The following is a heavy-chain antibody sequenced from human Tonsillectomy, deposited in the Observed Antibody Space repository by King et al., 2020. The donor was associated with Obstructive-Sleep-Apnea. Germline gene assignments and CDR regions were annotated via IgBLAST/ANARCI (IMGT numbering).Heavy chain of an antibody. J-gene: IGHJ4*02. Sequence: VQLVESGGGLVQPGGSLRLSCAASGFTFSSYSMNWVRQAPGKGLEWVSYISSSSSTIYYADSVMGRFTISRDNAKNSLYLQMNSLRAEDTAVYYCARDGGYCGCDCYSPRDFDYWGQGTLVTVSS. D-gene: IGHD2-21*02. CDR1: GFTFSSYS. CDR3: ARDGGYCGCDCYSPRDFDY. V-gene: IGHV3-48*04. CDR2: ISSSSSTI.